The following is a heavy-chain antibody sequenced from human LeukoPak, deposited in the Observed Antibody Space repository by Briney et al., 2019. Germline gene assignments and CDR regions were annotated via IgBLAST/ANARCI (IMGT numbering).Heavy chain of an antibody. CDR2: IYYTGST. CDR3: ARDWEGGLYYMDV. V-gene: IGHV4-59*01. D-gene: IGHD1-26*01. Sequence: SETLSLTCTVSGGSISSYYWSWIRQPPGKGLKWIGYIYYTGSTNYNPSLKSRVTISVDTSKNQFSLKLSSVTAADTAVYYCARDWEGGLYYMDVWGKGTTVTISS. CDR1: GGSISSYY. J-gene: IGHJ6*03.